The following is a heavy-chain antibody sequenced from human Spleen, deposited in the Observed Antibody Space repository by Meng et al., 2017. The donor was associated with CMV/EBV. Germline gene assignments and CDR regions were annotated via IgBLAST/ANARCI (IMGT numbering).Heavy chain of an antibody. V-gene: IGHV3-23*01. CDR2: ISASAGGT. CDR3: AKYSAVGERLYYFDY. J-gene: IGHJ4*02. D-gene: IGHD2-21*01. Sequence: GGSLRLSCAASGFTFSSYGMSWVRQAPGKGLEWVSAISASAGGTYYADSVKGRFTISRDNAKNTLYLQMNSLRAEDTAVYYCAKYSAVGERLYYFDYWGQGTLVTVSS. CDR1: GFTFSSYG.